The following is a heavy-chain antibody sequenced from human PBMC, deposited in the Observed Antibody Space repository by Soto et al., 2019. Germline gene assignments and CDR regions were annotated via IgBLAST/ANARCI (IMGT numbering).Heavy chain of an antibody. CDR3: GRDPGYCTNRVWPGFDF. CDR2: MYHGGRT. Sequence: SLTCTVSGDSVTNYFWSWMRQPPGTGLEWTGHMYHGGRTNYSPSLKRRVTMSPNSSKNQFSQNMSSVTAAEKAVFFCGRDPGYCTNRVWPGFDFWGQGVLVTVSS. D-gene: IGHD2-8*01. V-gene: IGHV4-59*02. J-gene: IGHJ4*02. CDR1: GDSVTNYF.